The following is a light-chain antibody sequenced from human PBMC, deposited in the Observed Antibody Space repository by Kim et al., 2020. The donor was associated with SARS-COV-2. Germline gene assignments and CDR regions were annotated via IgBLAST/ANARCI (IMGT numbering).Light chain of an antibody. CDR1: QPIYDYY. Sequence: EIVLMQSPAILSLSPGDRATLSCRASQPIYDYYLSWYQQSPGQAPRLLIYGALNRATGIPNRFSGSGSGADFTLTIDRLEPEDFATYYCLQYSSSRSFGQGTKLEIK. CDR2: GAL. J-gene: IGKJ2*04. V-gene: IGKV3-20*01. CDR3: LQYSSSRS.